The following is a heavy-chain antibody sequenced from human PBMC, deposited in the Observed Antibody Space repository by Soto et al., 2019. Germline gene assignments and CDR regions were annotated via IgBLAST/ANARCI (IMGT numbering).Heavy chain of an antibody. CDR3: AREVPIARRLGSSNWFDP. D-gene: IGHD3-16*01. CDR2: INAGNGNT. Sequence: ASVKVSCKASGYTFTSYAMHWVRQAPGQRLEWMGWINAGNGNTKYSQKFQGRVTITRDTSASTAYMELSSLRSEDTAVYYCAREVPIARRLGSSNWFDPWGQGTLVTVSS. J-gene: IGHJ5*02. CDR1: GYTFTSYA. V-gene: IGHV1-3*01.